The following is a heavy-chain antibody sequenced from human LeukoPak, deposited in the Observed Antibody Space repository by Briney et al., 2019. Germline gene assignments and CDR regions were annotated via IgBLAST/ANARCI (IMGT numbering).Heavy chain of an antibody. J-gene: IGHJ5*02. CDR1: GFTFNSYW. CDR3: ATAPREVPFAP. CDR2: IKQDGSEK. Sequence: PGGSLRLSCAASGFTFNSYWMSWVRQAPGKGLEWVANIKQDGSEKYYVDSVKGRFTISRDNAKNSLYLQMNSLRAEDTAVYYCATAPREVPFAPGGKGTLVTVP. V-gene: IGHV3-7*02.